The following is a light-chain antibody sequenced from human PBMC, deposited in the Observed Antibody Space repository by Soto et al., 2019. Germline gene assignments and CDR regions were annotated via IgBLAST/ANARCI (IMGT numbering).Light chain of an antibody. J-gene: IGKJ5*01. CDR2: DAF. V-gene: IGKV3-11*01. Sequence: EIVLTQSPATLSLSPGERATLSCRASQSVSSYLAWYQQKPGQAPRLLIYDAFKRATGIPARLSGSGSGTDFTLTISSLEPEDFAIYYCQQRSTSGAFGQGTRLEIK. CDR1: QSVSSY. CDR3: QQRSTSGA.